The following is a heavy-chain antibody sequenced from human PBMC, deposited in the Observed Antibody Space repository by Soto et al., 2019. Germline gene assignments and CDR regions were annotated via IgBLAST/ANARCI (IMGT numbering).Heavy chain of an antibody. J-gene: IGHJ4*02. CDR3: AREGREQLVDY. Sequence: QVQLQESGPGLVKPSQTLSLTCTVSGGSISSGGYYWSWIRQHPGKGLEWIGYIYYSGSTYYNPSLNSRVTISGDTSNDQFYLKLSTVTAADTAVYYCAREGREQLVDYWGQGTLVTVSS. D-gene: IGHD6-6*01. CDR2: IYYSGST. CDR1: GGSISSGGYY. V-gene: IGHV4-31*03.